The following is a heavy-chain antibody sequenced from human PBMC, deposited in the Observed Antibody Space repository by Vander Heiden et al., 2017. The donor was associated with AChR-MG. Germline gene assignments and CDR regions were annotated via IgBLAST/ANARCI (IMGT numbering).Heavy chain of an antibody. CDR2: IYYSGST. CDR3: ARYAYCGGDCYRYYYYYYGMDV. CDR1: GGSISSSSYY. V-gene: IGHV4-39*01. Sequence: QLQLQESGPGLVKPSETLSLTCTVSGGSISSSSYYWGWIRPPPGKGLEWIGSIYYSGSTYYNPSLKSRVTISVDTSKNQFSLKLSSVTAADTAVYYCARYAYCGGDCYRYYYYYYGMDVWGQGTTVTVSS. J-gene: IGHJ6*02. D-gene: IGHD2-21*02.